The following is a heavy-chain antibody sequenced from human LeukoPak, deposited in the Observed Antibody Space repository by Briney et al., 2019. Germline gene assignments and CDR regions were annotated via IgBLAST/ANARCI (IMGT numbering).Heavy chain of an antibody. CDR1: GFTFSSYA. CDR3: AKASHPYSSSWYYFDY. CDR2: ISGSGGST. Sequence: GGSLRLSCAASGFTFSSYAMSWVRLAPGKGLEWVSAISGSGGSTYYADSVKGRFTISRDNSKNTLYLQMNSLRAEDTAVYYCAKASHPYSSSWYYFDYSGQGTLVTVSS. J-gene: IGHJ4*02. V-gene: IGHV3-23*01. D-gene: IGHD6-13*01.